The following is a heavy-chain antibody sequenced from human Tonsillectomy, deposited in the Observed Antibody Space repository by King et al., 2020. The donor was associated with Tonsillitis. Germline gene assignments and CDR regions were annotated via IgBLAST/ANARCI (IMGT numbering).Heavy chain of an antibody. V-gene: IGHV3-21*01. CDR3: AREDCSGGSCPSNLNWFDP. CDR1: GFTFSSYT. J-gene: IGHJ5*02. Sequence: VQLVESGGGLVKPGGSLRLSCAASGFTFSSYTMNWVRQAPGKGLEWVSSISSNGYYIYYADSVKGRFTISRDNARNSLSLQMSSLRAEDTAVYYCAREDCSGGSCPSNLNWFDPWGQGTLVTVSA. CDR2: ISSNGYYI. D-gene: IGHD2-15*01.